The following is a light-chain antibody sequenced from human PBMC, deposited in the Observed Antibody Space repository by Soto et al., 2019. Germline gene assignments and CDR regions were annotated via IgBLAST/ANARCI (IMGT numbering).Light chain of an antibody. CDR1: SFDVDDYNS. J-gene: IGLJ1*01. Sequence: QSLLTHPASLSGSPGQSITISCTGTSFDVDDYNSVSWYQQPPGKAPKLIIYEVNNRPSGVSNRFSGSNSDNTASLTISGLQAEDEADYYCSLYTTSSTPSYVFGTGTKVTVL. CDR3: SLYTTSSTPSYV. CDR2: EVN. V-gene: IGLV2-14*01.